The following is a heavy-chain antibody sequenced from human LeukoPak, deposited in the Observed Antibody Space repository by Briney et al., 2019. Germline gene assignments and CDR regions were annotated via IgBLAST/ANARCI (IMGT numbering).Heavy chain of an antibody. V-gene: IGHV1-8*02. J-gene: IGHJ5*02. CDR3: ARVGGAAVAGTWCDWFDP. D-gene: IGHD6-19*01. CDR2: MNPNSGNT. CDR1: GYTFTGYY. Sequence: ASVKVSCKASGYTFTGYYMHWVRQAPGQGLEWMGWMNPNSGNTGYAQKFQGRVTVTRNTSISTAYMELSSLRSEDTAVYYCARVGGAAVAGTWCDWFDPWGQGTLVTVSS.